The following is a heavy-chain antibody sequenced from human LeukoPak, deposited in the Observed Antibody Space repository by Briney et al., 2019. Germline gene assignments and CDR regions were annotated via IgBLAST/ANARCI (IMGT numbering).Heavy chain of an antibody. V-gene: IGHV4-31*01. Sequence: SETLSLTCTVSGGSISSGGYCWSWIRQHPGECLEWIGYIYYSGSTYYNPSLKGPVTISVDTSKNQFSLKLSSVTAPATAVYYCARGQAWDSSGYYPEYFDYWGQGTLVTVSS. J-gene: IGHJ4*02. D-gene: IGHD3-22*01. CDR2: IYYSGST. CDR3: ARGQAWDSSGYYPEYFDY. CDR1: GGSISSGGYC.